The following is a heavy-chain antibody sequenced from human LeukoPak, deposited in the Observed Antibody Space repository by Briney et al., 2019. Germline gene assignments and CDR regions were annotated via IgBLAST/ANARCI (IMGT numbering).Heavy chain of an antibody. J-gene: IGHJ6*04. V-gene: IGHV3-11*04. CDR1: GFTFSDYY. CDR2: ISSSGSTI. CDR3: ARVWAVARPWDA. Sequence: GGSLRLSCAASGFTFSDYYMSWIRQAPGKGLEWVSYISSSGSTINSADSVKGRFTISRDNAKNSLYLQMNSLRAEDTAVYYCARVWAVARPWDAWGKGTTVTVSS. D-gene: IGHD6-19*01.